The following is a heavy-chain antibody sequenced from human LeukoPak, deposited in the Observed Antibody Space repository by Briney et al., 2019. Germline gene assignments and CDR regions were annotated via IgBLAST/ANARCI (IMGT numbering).Heavy chain of an antibody. CDR1: GFTLSNSW. Sequence: GGSLRLSCAVSGFTLSNSWMHWVRQAPGKGLEWVSAISGSGGSTYYADSVKGRFTISRDNSKNTLYLQMNSLRAEDTAVYYCAKDRRSRDRGYYFDYWGQGTLVTVSS. V-gene: IGHV3-23*01. J-gene: IGHJ4*02. CDR2: ISGSGGST. CDR3: AKDRRSRDRGYYFDY. D-gene: IGHD6-13*01.